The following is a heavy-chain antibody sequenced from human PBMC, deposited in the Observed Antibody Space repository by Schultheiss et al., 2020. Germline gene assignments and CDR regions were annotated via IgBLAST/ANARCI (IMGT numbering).Heavy chain of an antibody. Sequence: SETLSLTCTVSGGSISSSSYYWGWIRQPPGKGLEWIGYIYYSGSTYYNPSLKSRVTISVDTSKNQFSLKLSSVTAADTAVYYCARGGYYYGSGRGYLFDPWGQGTLVTVSS. CDR1: GGSISSSSYY. CDR3: ARGGYYYGSGRGYLFDP. CDR2: IYYSGST. J-gene: IGHJ5*02. V-gene: IGHV4-39*07. D-gene: IGHD3-10*01.